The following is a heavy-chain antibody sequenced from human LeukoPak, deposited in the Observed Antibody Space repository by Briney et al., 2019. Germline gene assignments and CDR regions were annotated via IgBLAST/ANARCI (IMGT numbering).Heavy chain of an antibody. J-gene: IGHJ4*02. CDR2: IYTSGST. V-gene: IGHV4-61*02. CDR1: GGSISSSGYY. CDR3: ARGGSSGWSFDY. D-gene: IGHD6-19*01. Sequence: PSETLSLTCTVSGGSISSSGYYWGWIRQPAGKGLEWIGRIYTSGSTNYNPSLKSRVTMSVDTSKNQFSLKLSSVTAADTAVYYCARGGSSGWSFDYWGQGTLVTVSS.